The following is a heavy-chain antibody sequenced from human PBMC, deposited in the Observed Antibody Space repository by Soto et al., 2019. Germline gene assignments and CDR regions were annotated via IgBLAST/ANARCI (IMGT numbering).Heavy chain of an antibody. Sequence: PSETLSLTCTVSGDSISSSGHHWGWIRQPPGKGLEWIGNIVYGGSTYYNPSLKSRVTISVDTSKNQFSLKLSSVSATDTAVYFCARRLYYDSSGFEGGGMDVWGQGTTVT. J-gene: IGHJ6*02. V-gene: IGHV4-39*01. D-gene: IGHD3-22*01. CDR3: ARRLYYDSSGFEGGGMDV. CDR2: IVYGGST. CDR1: GDSISSSGHH.